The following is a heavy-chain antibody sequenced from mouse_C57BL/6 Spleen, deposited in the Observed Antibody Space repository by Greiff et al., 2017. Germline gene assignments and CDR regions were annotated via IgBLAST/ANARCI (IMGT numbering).Heavy chain of an antibody. J-gene: IGHJ3*01. CDR1: GFTFSSYT. D-gene: IGHD2-5*01. V-gene: IGHV5-9*01. CDR2: ISGGGGNT. Sequence: EVNVVESGGGLVKPGGSLKLSCAASGFTFSSYTMSWVRQTPEKRLEWVATISGGGGNTYYPDSVKGRFTISRDNAKNTQYLQMSSLRSEDTALYYCARLYSNSFAYWGQGTLVTVSA. CDR3: ARLYSNSFAY.